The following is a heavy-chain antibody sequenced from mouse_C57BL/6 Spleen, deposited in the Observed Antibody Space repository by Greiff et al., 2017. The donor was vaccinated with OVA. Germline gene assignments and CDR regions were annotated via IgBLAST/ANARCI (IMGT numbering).Heavy chain of an antibody. CDR2: INYDGSST. V-gene: IGHV5-16*01. D-gene: IGHD2-12*01. CDR1: GFTFSDYY. J-gene: IGHJ3*01. Sequence: EVKVVESEGGLVQPGSSMKLSCTASGFTFSDYYMAWVRQVPEKGLEWVANINYDGSSTYYLDSLKSRFIISRDNAKNILYLQMSSLKSEDTATYYCARDSVTTGFAYWGQGTLVTVSA. CDR3: ARDSVTTGFAY.